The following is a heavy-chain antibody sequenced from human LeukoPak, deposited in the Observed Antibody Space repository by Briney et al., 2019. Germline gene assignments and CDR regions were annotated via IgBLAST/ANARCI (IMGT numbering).Heavy chain of an antibody. V-gene: IGHV4-39*01. CDR2: IYYSGST. CDR3: ARHAAYCSSTSCYLRWFDP. CDR1: GGSISSGDYY. D-gene: IGHD2-2*01. J-gene: IGHJ5*02. Sequence: PSETLSLTCTVSGGSISSGDYYWGWIRQPPGKGLEWIGSIYYSGSTNYNPSLKSRVTISVDTSKNQFSLKLSSVTAADTAVYYCARHAAYCSSTSCYLRWFDPWGQGTLVTVSS.